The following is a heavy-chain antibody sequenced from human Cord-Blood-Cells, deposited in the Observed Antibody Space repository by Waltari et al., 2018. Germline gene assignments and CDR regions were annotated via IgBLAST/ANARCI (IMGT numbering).Heavy chain of an antibody. Sequence: QLQLQESGSGLVKPSQTLSLTCAVSGGSISSGGYSWSWIRQPPGKGLEWIGYIYHSGDTSHDPSLEGRVTIAGDRSKNQFSLKLGSVTAADTAVYYCARGVTIVGVVMNYGMDVWGQGTTVTVSS. D-gene: IGHD3-3*01. CDR1: GGSISSGGYS. CDR3: ARGVTIVGVVMNYGMDV. CDR2: IYHSGDT. J-gene: IGHJ6*02. V-gene: IGHV4-30-2*01.